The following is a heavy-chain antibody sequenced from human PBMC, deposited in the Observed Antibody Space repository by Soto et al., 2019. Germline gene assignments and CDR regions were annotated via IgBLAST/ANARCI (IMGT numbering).Heavy chain of an antibody. J-gene: IGHJ4*02. CDR1: GFTFSNYW. CDR3: ARAGSENDY. D-gene: IGHD3-10*01. V-gene: IGHV3-7*05. CDR2: IKEDGSER. Sequence: EVQLVESGGGLVQPGGSLRLSCAASGFTFSNYWMSWVRQAPGKGLEWVANIKEDGSERNYVDSVKGRLTISRDNAKNSLYLQLNSLRAEDTAVYYCARAGSENDYWGQGTLLTVSS.